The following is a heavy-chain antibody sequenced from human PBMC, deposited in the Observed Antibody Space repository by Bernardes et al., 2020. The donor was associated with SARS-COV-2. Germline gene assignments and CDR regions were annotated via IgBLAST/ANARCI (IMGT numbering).Heavy chain of an antibody. CDR1: GYTLTELS. D-gene: IGHD1-7*01. V-gene: IGHV1-24*01. J-gene: IGHJ4*02. CDR3: ATAGHNWNYLYYFDY. CDR2: FDPEDGET. Sequence: ASVKVSCKVSGYTLTELSMHWVRQAPGKGLEWMGGFDPEDGETIYAQKFQGRVTMTEDTSTDTAYMELSSLRSEDTAVYYCATAGHNWNYLYYFDYWGQGTLVTVSS.